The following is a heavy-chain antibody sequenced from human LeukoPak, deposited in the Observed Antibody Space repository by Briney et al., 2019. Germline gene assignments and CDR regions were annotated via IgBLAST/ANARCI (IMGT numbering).Heavy chain of an antibody. J-gene: IGHJ6*03. CDR2: IKQDGSEK. V-gene: IGHV3-7*01. CDR1: GFTFSSYW. D-gene: IGHD6-19*01. CDR3: AREGSGWSWGYYYYMDV. Sequence: GGSLRLSCAASGFTFSSYWMSWVRQAPGKGLEWVANIKQDGSEKYYVDSVKGRFTISRDNAKNSLYLQMNSLRAEDTAVYYCAREGSGWSWGYYYYMDVWGKGTTVTVSS.